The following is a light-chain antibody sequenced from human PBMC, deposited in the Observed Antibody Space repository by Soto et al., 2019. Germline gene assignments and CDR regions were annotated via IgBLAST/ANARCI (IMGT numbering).Light chain of an antibody. CDR2: DVN. CDR1: SSDVGGYNY. Sequence: QSALTQPRSVSGSPGQSVAISCTGTSSDVGGYNYVSWYQPPPGKAPKLLIYDVNKRPSGVPDRFAGSKSGNTASLTISGLQAEDEADYYCCSYTGSYTHVAFGGGTKLTVL. J-gene: IGLJ2*01. CDR3: CSYTGSYTHVA. V-gene: IGLV2-11*01.